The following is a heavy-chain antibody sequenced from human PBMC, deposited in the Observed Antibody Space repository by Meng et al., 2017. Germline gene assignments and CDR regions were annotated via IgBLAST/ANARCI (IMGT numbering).Heavy chain of an antibody. D-gene: IGHD6-19*01. CDR3: ASSPSVAGTFVDY. V-gene: IGHV3-33*01. CDR2: IWYDGSNK. CDR1: GFTFSSYG. J-gene: IGHJ4*02. Sequence: HVQVVESGGGVVQPGRSLRLSCAVSGFTFSSYGMHWVRQAPGKGLEWVAVIWYDGSNKYYADSVKGRFTISRDNSKNTLYLQMNSLRAEDTAVYYCASSPSVAGTFVDYWGQGTLVTVSS.